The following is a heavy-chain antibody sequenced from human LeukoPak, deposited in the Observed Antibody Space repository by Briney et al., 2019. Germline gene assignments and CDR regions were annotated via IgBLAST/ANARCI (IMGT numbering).Heavy chain of an antibody. CDR2: LNLIEST. CDR1: GGSFSGYS. V-gene: IGHV4-34*01. D-gene: IGHD3-3*01. Sequence: PSETLSLTCAVYGGSFSGYSWSWFRQPPGKGLDWMGKLNLIESTNYNPSLKSRVTISVDTSKNQFSLKLSSVTAADTAVYYCARHPGRRPNYDFWSGPRAYFDYWGQGTLVTVSS. CDR3: ARHPGRRPNYDFWSGPRAYFDY. J-gene: IGHJ4*02.